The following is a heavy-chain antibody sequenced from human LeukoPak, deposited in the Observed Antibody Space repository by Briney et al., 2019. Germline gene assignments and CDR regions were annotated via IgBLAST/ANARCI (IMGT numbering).Heavy chain of an antibody. CDR3: ARDLVRATAPGRNWFDP. D-gene: IGHD1-26*01. Sequence: GGSLRPSCAAPGFTFSSYGMHWVRQAPGKGLEGVAVIWYDGSNKYYADSVKGRFTISRDNSKNTLYLQMNSLRAEDTAVYYCARDLVRATAPGRNWFDPWGQGTLVTVSS. CDR1: GFTFSSYG. CDR2: IWYDGSNK. V-gene: IGHV3-33*01. J-gene: IGHJ5*02.